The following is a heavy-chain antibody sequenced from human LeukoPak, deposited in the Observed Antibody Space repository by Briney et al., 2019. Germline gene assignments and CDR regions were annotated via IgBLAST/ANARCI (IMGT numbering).Heavy chain of an antibody. CDR1: GGSITSTHYY. D-gene: IGHD6-13*01. J-gene: IGHJ5*02. CDR3: ARVQAYSSTWYPGGWFDP. V-gene: IGHV4-39*07. Sequence: SETLSLTCTVSGGSITSTHYYWGWIRQPPGKGLEWIGSFHDSGTTFYNPSLKSRVTILVDTSKNQFSLKLSSVTAADTAVYYCARVQAYSSTWYPGGWFDPWGQGTLVTVSS. CDR2: FHDSGTT.